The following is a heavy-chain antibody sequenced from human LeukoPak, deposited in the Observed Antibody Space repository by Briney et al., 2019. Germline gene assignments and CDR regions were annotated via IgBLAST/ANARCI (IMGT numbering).Heavy chain of an antibody. CDR2: IYYSGST. Sequence: SETLSLTCTVSGGSISSHYWSWIRQPPGKGLEWIGYIYYSGSTNYNPSLKSRVTISVDTSKNQFSLKLSSVTAADTAVYYCARTNYYDSSGYRYYYYYYYMDVWGKGTTVTVSS. J-gene: IGHJ6*03. CDR1: GGSISSHY. CDR3: ARTNYYDSSGYRYYYYYYYMDV. D-gene: IGHD3-22*01. V-gene: IGHV4-59*11.